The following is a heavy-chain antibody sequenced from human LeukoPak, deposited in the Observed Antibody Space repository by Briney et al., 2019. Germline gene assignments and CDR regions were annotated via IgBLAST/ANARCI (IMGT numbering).Heavy chain of an antibody. V-gene: IGHV1-24*01. D-gene: IGHD6-19*01. Sequence: ASVKVPCKVSGYTLTELSMHWVRQAPGEGLEWMGGFDPEDGETIYAQKFQGRVTMTEDTSTDTAYMELSSLRSEDTAVYYCATGIRIIAVAPHPDYYGMDVWGQGTTVTVSS. J-gene: IGHJ6*02. CDR2: FDPEDGET. CDR1: GYTLTELS. CDR3: ATGIRIIAVAPHPDYYGMDV.